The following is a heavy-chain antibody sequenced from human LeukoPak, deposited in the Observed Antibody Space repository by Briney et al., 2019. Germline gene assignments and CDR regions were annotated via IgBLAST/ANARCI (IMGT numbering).Heavy chain of an antibody. V-gene: IGHV1-46*01. J-gene: IGHJ4*02. CDR1: GYTFTSYY. CDR2: INPSGGST. D-gene: IGHD2-21*02. Sequence: ASVKVSCKASGYTFTSYYMHWVRQAPGQGLEWMGIINPSGGSTSYAQKFQGRVTMTRDMSTSTVYMELSSLRSEDTAVYYCARGIGDRFRLQHVIDYWGQGALVTVSS. CDR3: ARGIGDRFRLQHVIDY.